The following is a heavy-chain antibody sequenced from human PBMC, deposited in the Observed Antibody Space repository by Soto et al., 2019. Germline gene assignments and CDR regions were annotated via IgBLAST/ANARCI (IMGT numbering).Heavy chain of an antibody. V-gene: IGHV4-30-2*01. J-gene: IGHJ4*02. CDR1: GGSISSGGYS. D-gene: IGHD2-2*01. Sequence: SETLSLTCAVSGGSISSGGYSWSWIRQPPGKGLEWIGYIYHSGSTYYNPSLKSRVTISVDRSKNQFSLKLSSVTAADTAVYYCAREEAMSGYFDYWGQGTLVTVSS. CDR2: IYHSGST. CDR3: AREEAMSGYFDY.